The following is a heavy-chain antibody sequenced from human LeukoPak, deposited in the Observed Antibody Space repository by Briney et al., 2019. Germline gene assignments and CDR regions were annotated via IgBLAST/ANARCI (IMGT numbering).Heavy chain of an antibody. V-gene: IGHV3-7*01. CDR1: GFTFSSYW. D-gene: IGHD2-2*01. CDR3: AREGWVVPAVYYYYYYMDV. Sequence: GGSLRLSCAASGFTFSSYWMSWVRQAPGKGLEWVANIKQGGSENYYVDSVKGRFTSSRDKAKDSLYLQMNSLRAEDTAVYYCAREGWVVPAVYYYYYYMDVWGKGTTVTVSS. J-gene: IGHJ6*03. CDR2: IKQGGSEN.